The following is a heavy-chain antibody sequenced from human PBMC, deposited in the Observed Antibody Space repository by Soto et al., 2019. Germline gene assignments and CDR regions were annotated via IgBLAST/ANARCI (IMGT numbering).Heavy chain of an antibody. Sequence: QVQLVQSGAEVKKPGASVKVSCKASGYTFVSFGINWVRQAPGQGLEWLGRISPYNGDPSYAEKFRGRVAMTTDTSSSTVYLELRSLRSDDTSVYYCARDQTKWLRDASDIWGQGSMVTVSS. V-gene: IGHV1-18*01. CDR2: ISPYNGDP. J-gene: IGHJ3*02. CDR3: ARDQTKWLRDASDI. CDR1: GYTFVSFG. D-gene: IGHD2-8*01.